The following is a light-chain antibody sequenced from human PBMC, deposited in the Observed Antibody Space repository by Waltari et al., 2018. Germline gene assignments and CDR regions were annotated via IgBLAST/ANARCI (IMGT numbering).Light chain of an antibody. J-gene: IGLJ1*01. CDR2: DVN. Sequence: QFALAQPASVSGFPGQSLTISCTGTSSDIGGSKSVSWYQQHPDKAPTVIIYDVNKRPSGVSLRFSGSKSGNTASLTISGLQPEDEADYFCSSYTSSSTNYVFGTATKVTVL. CDR3: SSYTSSSTNYV. CDR1: SSDIGGSKS. V-gene: IGLV2-14*03.